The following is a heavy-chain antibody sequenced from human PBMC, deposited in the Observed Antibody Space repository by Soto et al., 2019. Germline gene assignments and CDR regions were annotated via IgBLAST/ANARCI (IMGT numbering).Heavy chain of an antibody. CDR1: GGSISSSS. Sequence: SETLSLTCTVSGGSISSSSWSWIRQPPGRGLEWIGYIYNNGRTDYNPSLKSRVTISVDTSKNHFSLQLSSGTPADTAVYYCARARFCTSTSCYHYFDFWGQGTLVTVSS. CDR2: IYNNGRT. V-gene: IGHV4-59*01. D-gene: IGHD2-2*01. J-gene: IGHJ4*02. CDR3: ARARFCTSTSCYHYFDF.